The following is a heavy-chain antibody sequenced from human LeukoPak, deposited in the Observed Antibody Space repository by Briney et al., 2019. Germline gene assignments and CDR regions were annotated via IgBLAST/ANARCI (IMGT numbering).Heavy chain of an antibody. V-gene: IGHV3-23*01. Sequence: GGSLRLSCAASGFTFSSYAMSWVRQAPGKGLEWVSAISGSSDSTYNADSVKGRFTISRDNSKNTLYLQMNSLRAEDTAAYYCAKDILAGYYYFDYWGQGTLVTVSS. CDR1: GFTFSSYA. J-gene: IGHJ4*02. D-gene: IGHD3-9*01. CDR3: AKDILAGYYYFDY. CDR2: ISGSSDST.